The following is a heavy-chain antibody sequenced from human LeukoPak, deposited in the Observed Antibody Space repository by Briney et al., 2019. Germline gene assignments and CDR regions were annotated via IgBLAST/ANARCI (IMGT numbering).Heavy chain of an antibody. V-gene: IGHV3-48*04. CDR2: ISSSSSTI. D-gene: IGHD3-3*01. CDR3: ARDYDTPFDAFDI. J-gene: IGHJ3*02. Sequence: GGSLRLFCAASGFTFSSYSMNWVRQAPGKGLEWVSYISSSSSTIYYADSVKGRFTISRDNAKNSLYLQMNSLRAEDTAVYYCARDYDTPFDAFDIWGQGTMVTVSS. CDR1: GFTFSSYS.